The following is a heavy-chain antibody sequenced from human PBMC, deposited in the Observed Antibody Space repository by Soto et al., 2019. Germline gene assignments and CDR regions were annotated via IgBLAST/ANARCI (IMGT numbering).Heavy chain of an antibody. V-gene: IGHV3-30*18. CDR1: GFTFSSYG. CDR3: ANLREYSGYDSLDY. D-gene: IGHD5-12*01. CDR2: ISYDGSNK. Sequence: GGSLRLSCAASGFTFSSYGMHWVRQAPGKGLEWVAVISYDGSNKYYADSVKGRFTISRDNSKNTLYLQMNSLRAEDTAVYYCANLREYSGYDSLDYWGQGTLVTVSS. J-gene: IGHJ4*02.